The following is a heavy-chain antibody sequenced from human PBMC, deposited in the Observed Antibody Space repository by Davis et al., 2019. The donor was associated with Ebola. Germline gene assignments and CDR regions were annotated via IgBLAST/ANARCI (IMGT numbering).Heavy chain of an antibody. D-gene: IGHD5-12*01. CDR3: TTQGNIVATGHDY. CDR2: IRSKAYGGTA. V-gene: IGHV3-49*04. J-gene: IGHJ4*02. CDR1: GFTFGDYT. Sequence: GESLKISCTTSGFTFGDYTMSWVRQTPGKGLEWVGLIRSKAYGGTAEYAASVKGRFTISRDDSKNTAYLQMNSLKTEDTAVYYCTTQGNIVATGHDYWGQGTLVTVSS.